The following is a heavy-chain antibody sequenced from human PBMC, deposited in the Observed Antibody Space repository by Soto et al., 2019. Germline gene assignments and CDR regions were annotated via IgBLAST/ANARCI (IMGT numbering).Heavy chain of an antibody. CDR3: ARGSNHFDY. V-gene: IGHV3-74*01. CDR1: GFTFSPFW. CDR2: INSDGNST. J-gene: IGHJ4*02. Sequence: PGGSLRLSCAASGFTFSPFWMHWVRQVPGKGPVWVSRINSDGNSTSYADSVKGRFTISRDNAKNTLCLQMNSLRAEDTAVYYCARGSNHFDYWGQGTLVTVSS. D-gene: IGHD4-4*01.